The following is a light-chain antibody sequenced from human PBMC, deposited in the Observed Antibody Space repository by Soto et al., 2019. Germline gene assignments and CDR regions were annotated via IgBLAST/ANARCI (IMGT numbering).Light chain of an antibody. CDR3: QQFDNFPFT. V-gene: IGKV4-1*01. CDR2: WAS. J-gene: IGKJ4*01. Sequence: DIVMTQSPDSLAVSLGERATINCKSSQSVLYSSNNKNYLAWYQQKPGQPPKLLIYWASTRESGVPDRFSGSGSGTDFTLTISSLQPEDIATYYCQQFDNFPFTFGGGTKVDIK. CDR1: QSVLYSSNNKNY.